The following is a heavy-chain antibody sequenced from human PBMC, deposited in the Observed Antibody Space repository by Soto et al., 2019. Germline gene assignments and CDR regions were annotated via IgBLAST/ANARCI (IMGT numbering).Heavy chain of an antibody. Sequence: GASVKVSCKASGGTFSSCAISWVRQAPGQGLEWMGGIIPIFGTANYAQKFQGRVTITADESTSTAYMELSSLRSEDTAVYYCARAHIVVVTAIPFDTFDIWGQGTMVAVSS. CDR2: IIPIFGTA. CDR3: ARAHIVVVTAIPFDTFDI. V-gene: IGHV1-69*13. J-gene: IGHJ3*02. D-gene: IGHD2-21*02. CDR1: GGTFSSCA.